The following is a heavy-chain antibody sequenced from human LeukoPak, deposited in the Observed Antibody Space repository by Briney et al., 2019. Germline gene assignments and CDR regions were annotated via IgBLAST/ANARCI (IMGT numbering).Heavy chain of an antibody. J-gene: IGHJ3*01. CDR2: IWYDGSNK. Sequence: SGRSLRLSCAASGFTFSSYDMHWVRQAPGKGLEWVAVIWYDGSNKYYADSVKGRFTISRDNSKNTLYLQMNSLRAEDTAVYYCAAIGAMTSDVFDLWGQGTMVTVSS. CDR3: AAIGAMTSDVFDL. CDR1: GFTFSSYD. D-gene: IGHD4-11*01. V-gene: IGHV3-33*01.